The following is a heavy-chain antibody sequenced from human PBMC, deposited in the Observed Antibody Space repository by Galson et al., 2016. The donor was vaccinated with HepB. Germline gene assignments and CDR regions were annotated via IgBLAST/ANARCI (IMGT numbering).Heavy chain of an antibody. CDR2: ISGSGGNT. J-gene: IGHJ4*02. CDR1: GFTFSSYA. V-gene: IGHV3-23*01. CDR3: ATPRGYSYGYWDDTTTDY. D-gene: IGHD5-18*01. Sequence: SLRLSCAASGFTFSSYAMSWVHQAPGKGLEWVSAISGSGGNTYYADSVKGRFTISRDNSKNTLHLQMNSLRAEDTAVYYCATPRGYSYGYWDDTTTDYWGQGTLVTVPS.